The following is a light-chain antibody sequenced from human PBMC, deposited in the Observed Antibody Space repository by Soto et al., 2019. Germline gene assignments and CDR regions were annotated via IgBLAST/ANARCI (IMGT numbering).Light chain of an antibody. J-gene: IGLJ2*01. CDR2: EVS. CDR1: SSDIGRYNY. V-gene: IGLV2-14*01. CDR3: TAYTTTSDVI. Sequence: QSALSQPASVSGSPGQSITISCTGTSSDIGRYNYVSWYQQHPGMAPQLLIYEVSDRPSGVSNRFSGSKSGNTASLTISGLQAEDEADYLCTAYTTTSDVIFGGGTK.